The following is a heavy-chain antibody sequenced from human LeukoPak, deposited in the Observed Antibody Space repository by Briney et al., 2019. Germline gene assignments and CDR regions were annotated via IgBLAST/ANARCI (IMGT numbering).Heavy chain of an antibody. D-gene: IGHD6-6*01. CDR3: ARASIAARLNNWFDP. CDR2: IWYDGSNK. Sequence: PGGSLRLSCAASGFTFSSYGMHWVRQAPGKGLEWVAVIWYDGSNKYYADSVKGRFTISRDNSKNTLYLQMNSLRAEDTAVYYCARASIAARLNNWFDPWGQGTLVTVSS. V-gene: IGHV3-33*01. J-gene: IGHJ5*02. CDR1: GFTFSSYG.